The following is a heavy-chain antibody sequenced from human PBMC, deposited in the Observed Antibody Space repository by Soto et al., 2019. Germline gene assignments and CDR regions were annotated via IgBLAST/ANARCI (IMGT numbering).Heavy chain of an antibody. J-gene: IGHJ4*02. D-gene: IGHD2-21*02. CDR2: IYSGETT. CDR1: GFNVNSDY. CDR3: TRDGRGLGRLSLFEY. Sequence: GGSLRLSCAASGFNVNSDYMNWVRQTPGKGLEWVASIYSGETTYYADSVRGRFTISSDKSKNTLYFQLSSLRIEDTAVYYCTRDGRGLGRLSLFEYWGQGVLVTV. V-gene: IGHV3-53*01.